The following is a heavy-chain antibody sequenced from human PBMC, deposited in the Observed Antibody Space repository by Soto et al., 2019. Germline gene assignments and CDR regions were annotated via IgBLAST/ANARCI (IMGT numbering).Heavy chain of an antibody. CDR1: GGSISSSNW. J-gene: IGHJ4*02. V-gene: IGHV4-4*02. CDR2: IYYSGST. Sequence: SETLSLTCAVSGGSISSSNWWSWVRQPPGKGLEWIGEIYYSGSTNYNPSLKSRVTISVDTSKNQFSLKLSSVTAADTAVYYCARSDGRYWGQGTLVTVSS. CDR3: ARSDGRY.